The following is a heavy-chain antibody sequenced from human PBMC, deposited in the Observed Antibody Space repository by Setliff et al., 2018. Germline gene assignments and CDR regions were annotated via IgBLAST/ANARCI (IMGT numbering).Heavy chain of an antibody. Sequence: GGSLRLSCTVSGFNFNKYWMYWVRQAPGKGLEWVSRINGDATIAHYADSVKGRFTISRDNARNALYLQMVSLRGEDTGVYFCAALDWGENFYNVDVWGKGTTVTVSS. CDR2: INGDATIA. J-gene: IGHJ6*03. V-gene: IGHV3-74*01. D-gene: IGHD7-27*01. CDR1: GFNFNKYW. CDR3: AALDWGENFYNVDV.